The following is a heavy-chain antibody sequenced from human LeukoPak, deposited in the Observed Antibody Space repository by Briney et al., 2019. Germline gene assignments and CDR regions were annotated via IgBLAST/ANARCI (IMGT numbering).Heavy chain of an antibody. CDR2: MSYDGSNK. V-gene: IGHV3-30*18. Sequence: PGGSLRLSCAASGFTFSTYGMHWVRQAPGKGLEWVALMSYDGSNKYYADSVRGRFTISGDNSKNTLFLQMSSLRAEDTAIYYCAKSSGSYLWGNRGPTDYWGQGTLVTVSS. J-gene: IGHJ4*02. D-gene: IGHD1-26*01. CDR3: AKSSGSYLWGNRGPTDY. CDR1: GFTFSTYG.